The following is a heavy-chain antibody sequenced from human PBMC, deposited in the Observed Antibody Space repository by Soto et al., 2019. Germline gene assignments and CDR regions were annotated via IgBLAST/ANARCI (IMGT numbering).Heavy chain of an antibody. V-gene: IGHV4-34*01. CDR1: GGFVSSGSYY. CDR3: ARVERGTATTVVDAFDI. J-gene: IGHJ3*02. Sequence: QVQLQQWGAGLLKPSETLSLTCAVYGGFVSSGSYYWSWLRQPPGKGLEWIGEMSHSGGTHFNQSLKSRVTISVDQSKNQFSLKMSSVTAAYTALYYCARVERGTATTVVDAFDIWGPGTMVTVSS. CDR2: MSHSGGT. D-gene: IGHD1-1*01.